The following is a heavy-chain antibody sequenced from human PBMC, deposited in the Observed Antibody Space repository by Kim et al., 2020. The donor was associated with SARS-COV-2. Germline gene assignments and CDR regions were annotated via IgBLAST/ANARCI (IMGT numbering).Heavy chain of an antibody. CDR1: GFTFSGSA. V-gene: IGHV3-73*01. D-gene: IGHD3-9*01. CDR3: VPGVDILTGYYPFDY. J-gene: IGHJ4*02. CDR2: IRSKANSYAT. Sequence: GGSLRLSCAASGFTFSGSAMHWVRQASGKGLEWVGRIRSKANSYATAYAASVKGRFTISRDDSKNTAYLQMNSLKTEDTAVYYCVPGVDILTGYYPFDYWGQGTLVTVSS.